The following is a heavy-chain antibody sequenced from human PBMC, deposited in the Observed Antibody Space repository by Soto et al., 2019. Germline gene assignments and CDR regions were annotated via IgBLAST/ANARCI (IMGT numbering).Heavy chain of an antibody. V-gene: IGHV3-74*01. J-gene: IGHJ6*02. CDR2: MNEDGGTT. CDR1: GLTFSSYW. Sequence: GALRLSCAASGLTFSSYWMHWVRQAPGKGLVWVSRMNEDGGTTDYADSVKGRFTISRENAKNTLYLQMNSLRVEDTDVYYCASDLSGRADVWGQGTTVTVSS. D-gene: IGHD3-10*01. CDR3: ASDLSGRADV.